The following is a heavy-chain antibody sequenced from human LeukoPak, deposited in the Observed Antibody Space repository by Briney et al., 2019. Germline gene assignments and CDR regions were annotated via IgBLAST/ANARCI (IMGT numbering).Heavy chain of an antibody. D-gene: IGHD3-9*01. Sequence: GASVKVSCKESGYTFTSYYMHWVRQAPGQGLEWMGIINPSDRSTSYPQKFQGRLTMTRDTPTSTVYMELSSLRPEDTAVYYCAREYYDILTGYYKGYWGQGTLVTVSS. V-gene: IGHV1-46*01. CDR2: INPSDRST. J-gene: IGHJ4*02. CDR1: GYTFTSYY. CDR3: AREYYDILTGYYKGY.